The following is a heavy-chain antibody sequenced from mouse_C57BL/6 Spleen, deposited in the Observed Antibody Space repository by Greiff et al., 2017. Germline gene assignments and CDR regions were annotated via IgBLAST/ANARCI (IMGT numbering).Heavy chain of an antibody. D-gene: IGHD2-5*01. V-gene: IGHV1-72*01. CDR1: GYTFTSYW. CDR2: IGPNSGGT. Sequence: VQLQQPGAELVKPGASVKLSCKASGYTFTSYWMHWVKQRPGRGLEWIGRIGPNSGGTKSNEKFKSKSTLTVDKPSSTAYMQLSRLTSEDSAVYYCATADYSNFPFAYWGQGTLVTVSA. J-gene: IGHJ3*01. CDR3: ATADYSNFPFAY.